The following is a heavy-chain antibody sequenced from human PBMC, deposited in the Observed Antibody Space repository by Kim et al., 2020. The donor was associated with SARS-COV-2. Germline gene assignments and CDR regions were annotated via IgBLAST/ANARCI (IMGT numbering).Heavy chain of an antibody. CDR3: GEGRNYYDSSVDSY. CDR1: GFTVSNYD. Sequence: GGSLRLSCAASGFTVSNYDMSWVRQAPGKGLEWVSTLSGGGGSTYYADSVKGRFTISRDNSNNPLNLQMNRLRAEDTAEYYGGEGRNYYDSSVDSYCGQG. D-gene: IGHD3-22*01. V-gene: IGHV3-23*01. J-gene: IGHJ4*02. CDR2: LSGGGGST.